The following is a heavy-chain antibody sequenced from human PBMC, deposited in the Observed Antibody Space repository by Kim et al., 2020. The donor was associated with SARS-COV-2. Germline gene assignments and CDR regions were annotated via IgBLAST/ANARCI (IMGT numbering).Heavy chain of an antibody. CDR1: GGSISSYY. D-gene: IGHD2-15*01. Sequence: SETLSLTCTVSGGSISSYYWSWIRQPAGKGLEWIGRIYTSGSTNYNPSLKSRVTMSVDTSKNQFSLKLSSVTAADTAVYYCARDRRYWDRGYYFDYWGQGTLVTVSS. CDR3: ARDRRYWDRGYYFDY. V-gene: IGHV4-4*07. J-gene: IGHJ4*02. CDR2: IYTSGST.